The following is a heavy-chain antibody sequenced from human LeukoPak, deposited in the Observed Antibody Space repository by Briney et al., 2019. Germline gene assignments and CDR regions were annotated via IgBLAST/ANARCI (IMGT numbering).Heavy chain of an antibody. V-gene: IGHV3-23*01. J-gene: IGHJ4*02. CDR3: TLGSLYSSSWYGDY. CDR1: GFSFDTYA. Sequence: GGSLRLSCAASGFSFDTYAMTWVRQAPGKGLEWVSAISGDGGSTYYAVSVKGRFTISRDNSKNTLYLQMNGLRAEGTAVYYCTLGSLYSSSWYGDYWGQGTLVTVSS. CDR2: ISGDGGST. D-gene: IGHD6-13*01.